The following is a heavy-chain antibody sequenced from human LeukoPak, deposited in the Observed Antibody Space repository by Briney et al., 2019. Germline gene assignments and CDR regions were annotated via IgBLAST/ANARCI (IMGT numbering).Heavy chain of an antibody. J-gene: IGHJ4*02. Sequence: PSETLSLTCTVSGGSISSYYWSWIRQPAGKGLEWIGRIYTSGSTNYNPSLKSRVTISVDKSKNQFSLKLSSVTAADTAVYYCARVSGGSLYYFDYRGQATLVTVSS. V-gene: IGHV4-4*07. CDR1: GGSISSYY. CDR3: ARVSGGSLYYFDY. CDR2: IYTSGST. D-gene: IGHD2-15*01.